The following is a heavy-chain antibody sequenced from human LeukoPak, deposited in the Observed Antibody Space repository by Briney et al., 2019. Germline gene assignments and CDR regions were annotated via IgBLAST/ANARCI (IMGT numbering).Heavy chain of an antibody. D-gene: IGHD2-15*01. V-gene: IGHV3-23*01. CDR1: GFTFSSYA. CDR3: AKAGAVVVVAAKYFDY. CDR2: ISGSGGST. Sequence: GGSLRLSCPASGFTFSSYAMSWVRQAPGKGLEWVSAISGSGGSTYYADSVKGRFIISRDNYKNTLYLQMNSLRAEDRAVYYCAKAGAVVVVAAKYFDYWGQGTLVTVCS. J-gene: IGHJ4*02.